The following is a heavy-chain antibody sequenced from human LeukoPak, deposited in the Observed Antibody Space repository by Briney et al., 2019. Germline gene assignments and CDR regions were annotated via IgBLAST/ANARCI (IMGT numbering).Heavy chain of an antibody. V-gene: IGHV1-18*01. Sequence: ASVKVSCKASGYTFTHHGVTWVRQAPGQGLEWMGWISAYNGDTHFAQEFQGRITMTTDASTSTAYMELRSLRSNDTAVYFCARDPSNTSGRYQYFDLWGRGTLVTVPS. CDR3: ARDPSNTSGRYQYFDL. J-gene: IGHJ2*01. D-gene: IGHD6-19*01. CDR1: GYTFTHHG. CDR2: ISAYNGDT.